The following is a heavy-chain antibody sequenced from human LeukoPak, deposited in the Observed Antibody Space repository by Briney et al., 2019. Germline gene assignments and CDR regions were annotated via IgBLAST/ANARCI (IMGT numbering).Heavy chain of an antibody. V-gene: IGHV1-69*13. Sequence: ASVKVSCKASGGTFISYAISWVRQAPGQGLEWMGGIIPIFGTANYAQKFQGRVTITADESTSTAYMELSSLRSEDTAVYYCARDSYYDSSGYYGLDYWGQGTLVTVSS. CDR3: ARDSYYDSSGYYGLDY. CDR2: IIPIFGTA. CDR1: GGTFISYA. D-gene: IGHD3-22*01. J-gene: IGHJ4*02.